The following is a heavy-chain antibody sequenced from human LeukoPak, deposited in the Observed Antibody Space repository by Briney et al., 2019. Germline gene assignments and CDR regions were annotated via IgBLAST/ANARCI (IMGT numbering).Heavy chain of an antibody. J-gene: IGHJ4*02. Sequence: PGGSLRLSCAASGFTFSSYAMSWVRQAPGKGLDWVSGISGSGINTYYADSVKGRFTISRDNSKNTLFLQMNSLRAEDTAVYYCAHTSVAVISQNYFDSWGQGTLVTVSS. D-gene: IGHD3-22*01. CDR1: GFTFSSYA. CDR2: ISGSGINT. V-gene: IGHV3-23*01. CDR3: AHTSVAVISQNYFDS.